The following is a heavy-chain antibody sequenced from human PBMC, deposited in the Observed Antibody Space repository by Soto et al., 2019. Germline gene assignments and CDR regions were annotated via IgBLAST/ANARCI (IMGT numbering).Heavy chain of an antibody. V-gene: IGHV4-4*02. D-gene: IGHD6-13*01. CDR1: GGSISSSNW. J-gene: IGHJ6*02. CDR3: ARWIAAAGLYYYYGMDV. Sequence: SETLSLTCAFSGGSISSSNWCSWVRQPPGKGLEWIGEIYHSGSTNYNPSLKSRVTISVDKSKNQFSLKLSSVTAADTAVYYCARWIAAAGLYYYYGMDVWGQGTTVTVSS. CDR2: IYHSGST.